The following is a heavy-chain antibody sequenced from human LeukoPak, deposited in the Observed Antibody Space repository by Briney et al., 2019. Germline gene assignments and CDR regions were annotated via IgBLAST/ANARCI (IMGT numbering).Heavy chain of an antibody. CDR1: GGSISSSSYY. CDR3: ARLRVVITSYYFDY. Sequence: PSETLSLTCTVSGGSISSSSYYWGWIRQPPGKGLEWIVSIYYSGITYYNPSLKRRVTISVDTSNNQFSLKLSSWTSAGTAVYYCARLRVVITSYYFDYWGQGTLVPVSS. D-gene: IGHD3-3*01. CDR2: IYYSGIT. J-gene: IGHJ4*02. V-gene: IGHV4-39*01.